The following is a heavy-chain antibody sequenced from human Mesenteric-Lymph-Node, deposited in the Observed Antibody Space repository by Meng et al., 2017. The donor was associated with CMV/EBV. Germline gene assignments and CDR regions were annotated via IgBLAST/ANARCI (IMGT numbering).Heavy chain of an antibody. CDR3: AKDDIVLMVYGKYGMDV. V-gene: IGHV3-30*02. D-gene: IGHD2-8*01. Sequence: SCKASGFTFSSYGMHWVRQAPGKGLEWVAFIRYDGSNKYYADSVKGRFTISRDNSKNTLYLQMNSLRAEDTAVYYCAKDDIVLMVYGKYGMDVWGQGTTVTVSS. J-gene: IGHJ6*02. CDR1: GFTFSSYG. CDR2: IRYDGSNK.